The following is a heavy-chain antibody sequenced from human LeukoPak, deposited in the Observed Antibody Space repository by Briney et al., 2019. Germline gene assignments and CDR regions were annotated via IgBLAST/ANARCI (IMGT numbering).Heavy chain of an antibody. J-gene: IGHJ4*02. CDR2: ISYDGSEK. Sequence: GGSLRLSCAASGFTFSSYAMHWVRQAPGKGLEWVALISYDGSEKYYADSVRGRFTISRDDSKNTLYLQMNSLRAEDTAVYYCGEFDYWGQGTLVTVSS. V-gene: IGHV3-30*01. CDR1: GFTFSSYA. CDR3: GEFDY.